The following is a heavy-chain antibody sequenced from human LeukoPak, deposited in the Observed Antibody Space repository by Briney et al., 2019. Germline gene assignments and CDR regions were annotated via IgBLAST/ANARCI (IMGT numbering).Heavy chain of an antibody. CDR2: IIPIFGTA. D-gene: IGHD2-8*02. Sequence: GASVKVSCKASGGTFSSYAISWVRQAPGQGLEWMGGIIPIFGTANYAQKFQGRVTITADKSTSTAYMELSSLRSEDMAVYYCARALYRGLVAGGAFDIWGQGTMVTVSS. CDR3: ARALYRGLVAGGAFDI. CDR1: GGTFSSYA. V-gene: IGHV1-69*06. J-gene: IGHJ3*02.